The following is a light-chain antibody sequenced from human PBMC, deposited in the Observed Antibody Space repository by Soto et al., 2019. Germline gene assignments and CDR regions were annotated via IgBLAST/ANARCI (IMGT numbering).Light chain of an antibody. Sequence: DIQMTQSPSSLSASVGDRVTITCRASQSISSYLNWYQQKPGKAPKLLIYAASSVQSGVPSRFSGSGSGTDFTLTISSLQPEDFATYDCQQSYSTLTFGPGTKVDIK. CDR3: QQSYSTLT. CDR1: QSISSY. J-gene: IGKJ3*01. CDR2: AAS. V-gene: IGKV1-39*01.